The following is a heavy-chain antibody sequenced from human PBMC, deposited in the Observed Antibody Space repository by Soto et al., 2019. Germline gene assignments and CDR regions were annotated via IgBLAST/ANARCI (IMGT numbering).Heavy chain of an antibody. CDR1: GSTFSYFW. V-gene: IGHV3-74*03. CDR3: TKDTFGDQDC. CDR2: VNPDGSYT. D-gene: IGHD4-17*01. Sequence: EVQLVESGGGLVQPGGSLRLSCTASGSTFSYFWMHWVRQTPGKGLEWVSRVNPDGSYTTYADSVRGRFTISRDNAESTLYLQMNSLIVEDTALYYCTKDTFGDQDCWGQGALVTVSS. J-gene: IGHJ4*02.